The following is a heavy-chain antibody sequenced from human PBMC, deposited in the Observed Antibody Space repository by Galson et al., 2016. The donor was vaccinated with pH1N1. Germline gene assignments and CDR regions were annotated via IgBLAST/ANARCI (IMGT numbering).Heavy chain of an antibody. J-gene: IGHJ3*02. CDR3: GRNPAFVGGAIDI. Sequence: PALVKPTQTLTLTCTFSGFSLSTSGMRVSWIRQPPGKALEWVAPIAWAADKFYSTSLKTRLSISKDTSKNQVVLTMTNMDPEDTDTYYCGRNPAFVGGAIDIWGRGTLVTVSS. CDR1: GFSLSTSGMR. CDR2: IAWAADK. V-gene: IGHV2-70*04. D-gene: IGHD3-10*01.